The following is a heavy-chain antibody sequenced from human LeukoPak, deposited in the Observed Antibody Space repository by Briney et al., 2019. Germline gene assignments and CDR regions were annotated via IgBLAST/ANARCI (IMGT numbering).Heavy chain of an antibody. CDR3: VKDKRDDYDEYYFDY. J-gene: IGHJ4*02. CDR2: TRYDGSIT. D-gene: IGHD4-17*01. V-gene: IGHV3-30*02. Sequence: GGSLRLSCAASGFTFCSYGMHWVRQAPGKGLEWVAFTRYDGSITYYADSVKGRFSISRDNSKNTLHLQMNSLRAEDTAVYYCVKDKRDDYDEYYFDYWGQGTLVTVSS. CDR1: GFTFCSYG.